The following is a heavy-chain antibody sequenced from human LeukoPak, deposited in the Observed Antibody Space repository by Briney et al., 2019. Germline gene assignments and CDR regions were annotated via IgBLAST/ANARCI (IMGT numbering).Heavy chain of an antibody. CDR1: GFTFISYW. CDR3: AREVRGDYFDF. Sequence: GGSLRLSCAASGFTFISYWMSWVRQAPGKGLEWVANIKQDGSEKYYVDSVKGRFTISRDNAKNSLYLQMNSLRADDTAVYYCAREVRGDYFDFWGQGTLVTVSS. J-gene: IGHJ4*02. CDR2: IKQDGSEK. D-gene: IGHD3-16*01. V-gene: IGHV3-7*03.